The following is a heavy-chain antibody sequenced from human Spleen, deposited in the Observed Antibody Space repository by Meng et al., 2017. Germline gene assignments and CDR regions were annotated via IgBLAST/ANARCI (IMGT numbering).Heavy chain of an antibody. V-gene: IGHV4-31*03. D-gene: IGHD4-11*01. Sequence: QVQAKGSGPELCTPSEARSLTCTVSCDSLSTGGSYWNWIRQYPGKGLEWIGYIYRSGNTYYNPSLKNRVTISVQTSKNQFSLKLTSVTAADTAVYYCARGPRITVAGGWFDPWGQGTLVTVSS. CDR2: IYRSGNT. CDR3: ARGPRITVAGGWFDP. J-gene: IGHJ5*02. CDR1: CDSLSTGGSY.